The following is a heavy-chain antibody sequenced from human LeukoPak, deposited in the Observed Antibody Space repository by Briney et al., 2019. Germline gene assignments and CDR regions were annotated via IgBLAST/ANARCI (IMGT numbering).Heavy chain of an antibody. CDR3: ARDIVNHYYYYMDV. CDR1: GGTFSSYA. D-gene: IGHD1-26*01. J-gene: IGHJ6*03. CDR2: IIPIFGTA. V-gene: IGHV1-69*05. Sequence: SVKVSCKASGGTFSSYAISWVRQAPGQGLEWMGRIIPIFGTANYAQKFQGRVTITTDESTSTAYMELSSLRSDDTAVYYCARDIVNHYYYYMDVWGKGTTVTVSS.